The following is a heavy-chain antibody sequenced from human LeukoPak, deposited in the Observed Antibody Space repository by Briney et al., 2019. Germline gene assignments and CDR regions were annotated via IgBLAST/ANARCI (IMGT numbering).Heavy chain of an antibody. J-gene: IGHJ6*02. CDR3: AKEEGYTYGSYYYYGMDV. CDR2: ISYDGSNK. CDR1: GFTFSSYG. D-gene: IGHD5-18*01. V-gene: IGHV3-30*18. Sequence: GGSLRLSCAASGFTFSSYGMHWVRQAPGKGLEWVAVISYDGSNKYYADSVKGRFTISRDNSKNTLYLQMNSLRAEDTAVYYCAKEEGYTYGSYYYYGMDVWGQGTTVTVSS.